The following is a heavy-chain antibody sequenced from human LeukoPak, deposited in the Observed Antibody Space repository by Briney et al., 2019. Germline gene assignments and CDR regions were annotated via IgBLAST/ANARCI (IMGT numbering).Heavy chain of an antibody. D-gene: IGHD1-26*01. CDR2: IIPIFGTA. CDR1: GGTLSSYA. V-gene: IGHV1-69*05. Sequence: SVKVSCKASGGTLSSYAISWVRQAPGQGLEWMEGIIPIFGTANYAQKFQGRVTITTDESTSTAYMELSSLRSEDTAVYYCASHHLVVGATAYFDYWGQGTLVTVSS. J-gene: IGHJ4*02. CDR3: ASHHLVVGATAYFDY.